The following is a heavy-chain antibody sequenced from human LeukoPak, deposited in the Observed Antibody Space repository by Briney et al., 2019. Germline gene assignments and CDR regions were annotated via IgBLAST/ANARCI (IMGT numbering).Heavy chain of an antibody. D-gene: IGHD6-19*01. CDR1: GFTLSSYS. J-gene: IGHJ2*01. CDR2: ISSSSSYI. Sequence: PGGSLRLSCAASGFTLSSYSMNWVRQAPGKGLEWVSSISSSSSYIYYADSVKGRFTISRDNAKNSLYLQMNSLRAEDTAVYYCARAGLGGDWYFDLWGRGTLVTVSS. V-gene: IGHV3-21*01. CDR3: ARAGLGGDWYFDL.